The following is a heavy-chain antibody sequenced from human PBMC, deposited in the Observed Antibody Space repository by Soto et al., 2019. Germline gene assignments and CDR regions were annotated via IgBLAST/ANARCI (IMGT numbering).Heavy chain of an antibody. Sequence: QVQLQESGPGLVKTSETLFLTCTVTGASISSYYWSWIRQPPGKGLEWIGHISYSGSTNYNPSVMGRVPVSVDRPTNQCAQKLSSVTAADAAVYYCARAQPFAFHKWFDPWCQGTLVSVSS. CDR2: ISYSGST. CDR3: ARAQPFAFHKWFDP. CDR1: GASISSYY. V-gene: IGHV4-59*01. D-gene: IGHD2-2*01. J-gene: IGHJ5*02.